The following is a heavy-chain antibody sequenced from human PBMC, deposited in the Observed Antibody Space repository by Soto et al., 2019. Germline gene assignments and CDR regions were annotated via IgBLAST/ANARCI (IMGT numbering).Heavy chain of an antibody. V-gene: IGHV3-30-3*01. CDR2: ISYDGSNK. J-gene: IGHJ4*02. Sequence: GGSLRLSCAASGFTFSSYAMHWVRQAPGKGLEWVAVISYDGSNKYYADSVKGRFTISRDNSKNTLYLQMNSLRAEDTAVYYCARVRSSVGARFDYWGQGTLVTVSS. CDR1: GFTFSSYA. D-gene: IGHD1-26*01. CDR3: ARVRSSVGARFDY.